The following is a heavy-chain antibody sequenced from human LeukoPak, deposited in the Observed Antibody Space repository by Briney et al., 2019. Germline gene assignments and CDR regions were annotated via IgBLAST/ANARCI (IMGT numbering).Heavy chain of an antibody. J-gene: IGHJ4*02. CDR3: AREVVAAPGTVDY. D-gene: IGHD6-13*01. CDR1: GYSISSGYY. Sequence: PSETVSLTCTVSGYSISSGYYWGWIRQPPGKGLEWIGSIYHSGSTYYNPSLKSRVTISVDTSKNQFSLKLSSVTAADTAVYYCAREVVAAPGTVDYWGQGTLVTVSS. CDR2: IYHSGST. V-gene: IGHV4-38-2*02.